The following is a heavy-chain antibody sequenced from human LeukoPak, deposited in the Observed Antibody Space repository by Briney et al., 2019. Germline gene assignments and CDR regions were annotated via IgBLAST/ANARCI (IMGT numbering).Heavy chain of an antibody. D-gene: IGHD5-12*01. CDR1: GDSISTSTYC. J-gene: IGHJ4*02. Sequence: SETLSLTCTVSGDSISTSTYCWGWIRQPPGKGLEWIGNIYYSGITYYNPSLKSRVTISLDKSKKQFSLNLSSVTATDTAVYYCAKLGGYDRWGQGTLVTVSS. CDR2: IYYSGIT. CDR3: AKLGGYDR. V-gene: IGHV4-39*01.